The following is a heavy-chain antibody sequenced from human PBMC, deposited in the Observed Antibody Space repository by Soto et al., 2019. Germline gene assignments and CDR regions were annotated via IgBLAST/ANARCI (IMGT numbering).Heavy chain of an antibody. CDR2: INHSGST. J-gene: IGHJ5*02. CDR1: GGSFSGYY. D-gene: IGHD2-15*01. V-gene: IGHV4-34*01. CDR3: AMVAACSGGSCWFDP. Sequence: SETLSLTCAVYGGSFSGYYWSWIRQPPGKGLEWIGEINHSGSTSYNPSLRSRVTISVDTSKNQFSLMLSSVTAADAAVYYCAMVAACSGGSCWFDPWGQGNLVTVDS.